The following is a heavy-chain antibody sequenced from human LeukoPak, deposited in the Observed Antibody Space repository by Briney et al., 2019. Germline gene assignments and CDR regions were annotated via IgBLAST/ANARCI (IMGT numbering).Heavy chain of an antibody. J-gene: IGHJ4*02. D-gene: IGHD3-10*01. Sequence: SETLSPTCAVYGGSFSGYYWSWIRQPPGKGLEWIGEINHSGSTNYNPSLKSRVTISVDTSKNQFSLKLSSVTAADTAVYYCARERNYYGSGRLDYWGQGTLVTVSS. CDR3: ARERNYYGSGRLDY. V-gene: IGHV4-34*01. CDR2: INHSGST. CDR1: GGSFSGYY.